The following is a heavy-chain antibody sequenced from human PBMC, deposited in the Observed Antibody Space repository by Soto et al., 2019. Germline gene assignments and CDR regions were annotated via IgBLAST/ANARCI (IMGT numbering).Heavy chain of an antibody. Sequence: PSETLSLTCAVSGGSIISSTWWSWVRQPPGKGLEWIGEIYHGGNTNYNPSLKSRITISVDKSKNQFSLRLSSVTAADTAIYYCARNWNWFDPWGRGILVTVSS. CDR3: ARNWNWFDP. J-gene: IGHJ5*02. CDR1: GGSIISSTW. D-gene: IGHD1-1*01. V-gene: IGHV4-4*02. CDR2: IYHGGNT.